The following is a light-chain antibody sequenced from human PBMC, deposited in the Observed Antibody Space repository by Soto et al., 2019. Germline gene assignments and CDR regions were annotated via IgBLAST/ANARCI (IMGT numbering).Light chain of an antibody. Sequence: DIQITQSTSTLSASVGDRVTITFRASQSISSWLAWYQQKPGKAPKLLIYDASSLESGVPSRFSGSGSGTESTLTISSLQPDDFATYYCQQYNSHYTFGQGTKVDIK. CDR3: QQYNSHYT. J-gene: IGKJ2*01. CDR2: DAS. CDR1: QSISSW. V-gene: IGKV1-5*01.